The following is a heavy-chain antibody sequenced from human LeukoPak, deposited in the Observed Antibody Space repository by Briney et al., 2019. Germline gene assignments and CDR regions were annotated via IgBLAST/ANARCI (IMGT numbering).Heavy chain of an antibody. CDR1: GFTFSSYS. CDR3: AKDGYYDSSAYYYVRYFDL. J-gene: IGHJ2*01. D-gene: IGHD3-22*01. V-gene: IGHV3-21*01. CDR2: ISSSSSYI. Sequence: KSGGSLRLSCAASGFTFSSYSMNWVRQAPGKGLEWVSSISSSSSYIYYADSVKGRFTISRDNAKNSLYLQMNSLRAEDTAVYYCAKDGYYDSSAYYYVRYFDLWGRGTLVTVSS.